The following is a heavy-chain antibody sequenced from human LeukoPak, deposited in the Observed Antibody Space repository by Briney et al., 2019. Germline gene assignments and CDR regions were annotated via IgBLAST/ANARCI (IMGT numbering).Heavy chain of an antibody. CDR1: GFTFRNAW. D-gene: IGHD3-16*01. J-gene: IGHJ4*02. V-gene: IGHV3-15*01. Sequence: GGSLRLSCAASGFTFRNAWMGWVRQAPGKGLEWVGRIKSKVDGGTTDYAAPVKGRFTISRDDSKNTQYLQMNSLKTEDTAVYYCTSISASVLGKSFDYWGQGPWSPSPQ. CDR2: IKSKVDGGTT. CDR3: TSISASVLGKSFDY.